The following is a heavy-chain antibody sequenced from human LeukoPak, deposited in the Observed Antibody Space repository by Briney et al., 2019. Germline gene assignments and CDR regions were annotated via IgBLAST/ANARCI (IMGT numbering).Heavy chain of an antibody. Sequence: PSETLSFTCTVSGASISSYYWSWIRQPPGKGLEWIGYIDYSGSTNYNPSLKSRVIISVDTSKTQFSLKLSSVTAADTAVYYCARHYYSDPFDYWGQGTLVTVSS. CDR1: GASISSYY. D-gene: IGHD4-17*01. CDR2: IDYSGST. CDR3: ARHYYSDPFDY. J-gene: IGHJ4*02. V-gene: IGHV4-59*01.